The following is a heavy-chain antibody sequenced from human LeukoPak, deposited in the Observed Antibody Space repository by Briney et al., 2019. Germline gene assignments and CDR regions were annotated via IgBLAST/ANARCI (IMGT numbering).Heavy chain of an antibody. J-gene: IGHJ4*02. CDR2: IYYSKNT. Sequence: SETLSLTCTVSGGSISSSSAYWGWIRQPPGKGLEWFGSIYYSKNTYYNPSLKSRVTISADTSKNQFALTLGSVSATDTAVYYCVSPRGFSYGYFDYWGQGTLVTVSS. D-gene: IGHD5-18*01. CDR3: VSPRGFSYGYFDY. CDR1: GGSISSSSAY. V-gene: IGHV4-39*01.